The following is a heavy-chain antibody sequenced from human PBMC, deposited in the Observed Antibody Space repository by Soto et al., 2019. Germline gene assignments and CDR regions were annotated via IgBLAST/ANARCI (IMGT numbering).Heavy chain of an antibody. CDR3: ARSGDSSGYYSTGAFDI. V-gene: IGHV1-69*13. D-gene: IGHD3-22*01. J-gene: IGHJ3*02. CDR2: IIPIFGTA. CDR1: GGTFSSYA. Sequence: SVKVSCKASGGTFSSYAISWVRQAPGQGLERMGGIIPIFGTANYAQKFQGRVTITADESTSTAYMELSSLRSEDTAVYYCARSGDSSGYYSTGAFDIWGQATMVTVSS.